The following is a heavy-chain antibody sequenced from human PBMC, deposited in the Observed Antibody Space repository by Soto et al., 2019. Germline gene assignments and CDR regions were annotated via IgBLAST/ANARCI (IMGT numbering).Heavy chain of an antibody. Sequence: QVQLVESGGGVVQPGRSLRLSCTASGFTFSGYGMHWIRQAPGQGLEWVAVISFAVNPKYVADSVKGRFTISRDNSKNTLDLQMNSLRAEDTAVYYGAKDRLPDYYDSSGLDHGGQGNLVTVSS. CDR2: ISFAVNPK. D-gene: IGHD3-22*01. CDR1: GFTFSGYG. V-gene: IGHV3-30*18. J-gene: IGHJ4*02. CDR3: AKDRLPDYYDSSGLDH.